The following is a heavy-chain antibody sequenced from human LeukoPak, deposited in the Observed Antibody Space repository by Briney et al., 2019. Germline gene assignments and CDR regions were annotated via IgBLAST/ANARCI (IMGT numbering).Heavy chain of an antibody. CDR2: MNPNNGNT. Sequence: ASVKVSCKASGFTFTSYDINWVRQASGQGLEWMGWMNPNNGNTGYAQKFQGRVTMTRDTSISTAYMELRGLRSEDTAVYYCARDSRRGYSYGYQDYWGQGTLVTVSS. J-gene: IGHJ4*02. CDR3: ARDSRRGYSYGYQDY. D-gene: IGHD5-18*01. CDR1: GFTFTSYD. V-gene: IGHV1-8*01.